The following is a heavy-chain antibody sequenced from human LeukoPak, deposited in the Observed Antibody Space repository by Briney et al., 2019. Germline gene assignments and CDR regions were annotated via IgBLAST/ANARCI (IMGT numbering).Heavy chain of an antibody. D-gene: IGHD3-10*01. CDR3: ARDDYRGVTNFDP. Sequence: SETLSLTCTVSGGSISPYFWSWIRQPPGKGLKWIGYISYTGNTNYNPSLKSRVTISVDTSKNQFSLQLTSVTAADTAVYCCARDDYRGVTNFDPWGQGTLVTVSS. CDR2: ISYTGNT. J-gene: IGHJ5*02. V-gene: IGHV4-59*01. CDR1: GGSISPYF.